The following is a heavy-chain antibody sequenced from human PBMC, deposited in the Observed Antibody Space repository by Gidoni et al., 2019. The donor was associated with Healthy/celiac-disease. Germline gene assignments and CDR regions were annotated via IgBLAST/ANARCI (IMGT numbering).Heavy chain of an antibody. Sequence: QVQLQQWGAGLLKPSETLSLTCAVYGGSFSGYYWSWIRQPPGKGLEWIGEINHSGSTNYNPSLKSRVTISVDTSKNQFSLKLSSVTAADTAVYYCGATIRSLWYYFDYWGQGTLVTVSS. D-gene: IGHD5-12*01. CDR1: GGSFSGYY. CDR2: INHSGST. V-gene: IGHV4-34*01. CDR3: GATIRSLWYYFDY. J-gene: IGHJ4*02.